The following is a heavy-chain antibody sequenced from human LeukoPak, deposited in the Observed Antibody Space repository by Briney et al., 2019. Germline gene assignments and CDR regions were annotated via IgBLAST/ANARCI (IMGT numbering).Heavy chain of an antibody. J-gene: IGHJ4*02. CDR2: ISYDGSNK. CDR3: VREVYYDSGSSPTFYFDY. V-gene: IGHV3-30*03. D-gene: IGHD3-10*01. CDR1: GFTFSSYG. Sequence: PGRSLRLSCAASGFTFSSYGMHWVRQAPGKGLEWVAVISYDGSNKYYADSVKGRFTISRDNSKNTLYLQINSLRAEDTAVYYCVREVYYDSGSSPTFYFDYWGQGTLVTVSS.